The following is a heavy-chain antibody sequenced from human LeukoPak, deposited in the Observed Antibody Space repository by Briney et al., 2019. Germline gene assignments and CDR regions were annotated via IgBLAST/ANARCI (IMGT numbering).Heavy chain of an antibody. D-gene: IGHD1-7*01. CDR3: ARDLGGTTGKFDY. J-gene: IGHJ4*02. V-gene: IGHV4-30-2*01. Sequence: PSETLSLTCTVSGGSISSGGYYWSWIRQPPGKGLEWIGYIYHSGSTYYNPSLKSRVTISVDRSKNQFSLRLSSVTAADTAVYYCARDLGGTTGKFDYWGQGTLVTVSS. CDR2: IYHSGST. CDR1: GGSISSGGYY.